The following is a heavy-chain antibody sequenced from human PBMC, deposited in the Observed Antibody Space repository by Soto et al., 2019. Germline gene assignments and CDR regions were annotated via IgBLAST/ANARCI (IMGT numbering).Heavy chain of an antibody. CDR2: INPSGDST. CDR3: AKRPKAGRPVDV. CDR1: GFTFRSNS. J-gene: IGHJ6*04. D-gene: IGHD6-6*01. Sequence: EVQLSESGGGLVQPGGSLRLSCAASGFTFRSNSMSWVRQAPGKGLEWVSAINPSGDSTYYADSVKGRLTISRDNSKNTVYLQINSLRAEDTAIYYCAKRPKAGRPVDVWGKGTTVTVSS. V-gene: IGHV3-23*01.